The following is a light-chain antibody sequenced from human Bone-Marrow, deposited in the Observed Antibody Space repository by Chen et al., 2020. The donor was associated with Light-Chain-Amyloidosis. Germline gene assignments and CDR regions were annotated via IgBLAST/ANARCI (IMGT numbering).Light chain of an antibody. CDR3: QEYCAPDLT. Sequence: DIVMTQSPDSLAVSLGERANINCKSSQSILYSSTNKKYLAWYQQKAEQPPKLLISWTSTRQSGVHARFRGSGSGTDFTLTFSSLQAEEEAVYFGQEYCAPDLTFGGGTKVEF. CDR1: QSILYSSTNKKY. J-gene: IGKJ4*01. V-gene: IGKV4-1*01. CDR2: WTS.